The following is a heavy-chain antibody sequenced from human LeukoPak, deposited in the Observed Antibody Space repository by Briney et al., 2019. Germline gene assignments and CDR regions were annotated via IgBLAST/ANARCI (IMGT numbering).Heavy chain of an antibody. V-gene: IGHV3-7*01. CDR1: GFTFSSYW. J-gene: IGHJ5*02. D-gene: IGHD4-17*01. Sequence: GVSLRLSCAASGFTFSSYWMSWVRQAPGKGLEWVANIKQDGSEKYYADSVKGRFTISRDNSKNTLYLQMNSLRAEDTAVYYCAREKYTDGDYPGWFDPWGQGTLVTVSS. CDR3: AREKYTDGDYPGWFDP. CDR2: IKQDGSEK.